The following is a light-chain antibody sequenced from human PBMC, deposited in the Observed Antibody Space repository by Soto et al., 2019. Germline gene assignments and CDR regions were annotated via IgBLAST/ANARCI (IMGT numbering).Light chain of an antibody. CDR3: CSYAGSYAFVV. CDR2: EAT. CDR1: SSDIGAYNL. J-gene: IGLJ2*01. Sequence: QSALTQPASVSGSPGQSITISCTGTSSDIGAYNLVSWYQQHPGKAPKLIIYEATKRPSGISNRFSGSKSGNTASLTISGRQAEDEDAYHCCSYAGSYAFVVFGGGTKLTVL. V-gene: IGLV2-23*01.